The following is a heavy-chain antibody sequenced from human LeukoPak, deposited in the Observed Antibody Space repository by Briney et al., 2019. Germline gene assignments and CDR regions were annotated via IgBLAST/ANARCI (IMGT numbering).Heavy chain of an antibody. CDR1: GSTFSKYW. J-gene: IGHJ4*02. D-gene: IGHD6-19*01. CDR3: STKQWLAPPPDS. CDR2: INTDGTVT. Sequence: GGSLRLSCAASGSTFSKYWMLWVRQAPGKGLESVSRINTDGTVTTYADSVKGRFTVSRDNADNTMFLQMNSCRDEDTAVYYCSTKQWLAPPPDSWGQGTPVTVSS. V-gene: IGHV3-74*01.